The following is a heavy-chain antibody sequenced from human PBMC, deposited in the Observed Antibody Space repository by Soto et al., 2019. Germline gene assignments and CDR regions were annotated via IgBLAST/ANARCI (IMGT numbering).Heavy chain of an antibody. Sequence: SETLSLTYSFYGGSFSGSYWSWIRHPPGRGLEWIGEINHSGSTNYNPSLKSRVTISVDTSKNQFSLKLSSVTAADTAVYYCARDSGTYDDFWSGTRGNWFDPWRQGTLATIAS. J-gene: IGHJ5*02. CDR1: GGSFSGSY. V-gene: IGHV4-34*01. CDR3: ARDSGTYDDFWSGTRGNWFDP. D-gene: IGHD3-3*01. CDR2: INHSGST.